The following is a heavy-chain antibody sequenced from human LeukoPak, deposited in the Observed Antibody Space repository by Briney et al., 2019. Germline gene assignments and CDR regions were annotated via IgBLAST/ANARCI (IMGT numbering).Heavy chain of an antibody. Sequence: GRSLRLSCAASGFTFSIYGMHWVRQAPGKGLEWAAVIWNDGSNKYYADSVKGRFTISRDNSKDTLYLQMNSLRTEDMAVYYCARAVGPFDYWGQGTLVTVSS. CDR2: IWNDGSNK. CDR1: GFTFSIYG. J-gene: IGHJ4*02. V-gene: IGHV3-33*01. D-gene: IGHD2-15*01. CDR3: ARAVGPFDY.